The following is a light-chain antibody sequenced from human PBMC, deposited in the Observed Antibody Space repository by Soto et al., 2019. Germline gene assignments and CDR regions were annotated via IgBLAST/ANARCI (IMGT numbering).Light chain of an antibody. CDR2: GAS. Sequence: DIQMTQSPSSLSASVGDRVTITCRASQSISTYLNWYQQKPGKAPKLLIYGASSLQSGVPSRFSGSGSGTGFTLAISSLQPEDFATYYCQHSYNTPRTFGQGTKVEIK. CDR3: QHSYNTPRT. V-gene: IGKV1-39*01. CDR1: QSISTY. J-gene: IGKJ1*01.